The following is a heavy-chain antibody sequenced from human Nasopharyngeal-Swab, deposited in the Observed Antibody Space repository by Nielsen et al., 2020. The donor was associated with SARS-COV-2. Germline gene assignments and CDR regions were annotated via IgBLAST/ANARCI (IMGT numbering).Heavy chain of an antibody. D-gene: IGHD2-2*01. Sequence: WVRQAPGQGLEWMGIINPSGGSTRYAQKFQGRVTMTRDTSTSTAYMELSSLGSEDTAVYYCARDLGCSSTSCYEGNWFDPWGQGTLVTVSS. CDR3: ARDLGCSSTSCYEGNWFDP. CDR2: INPSGGST. J-gene: IGHJ5*02. V-gene: IGHV1-46*01.